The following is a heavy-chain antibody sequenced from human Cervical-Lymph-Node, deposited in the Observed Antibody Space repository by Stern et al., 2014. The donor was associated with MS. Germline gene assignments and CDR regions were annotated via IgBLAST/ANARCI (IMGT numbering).Heavy chain of an antibody. Sequence: QLVQSGPEVKRPGESLKISCQASGYTFTSYWNGWVRQMPGKGLEWIAILFPGGSDIRSSPSFQGQVPISADKSSSPAYLQWNTLKASDTAIYYCARQRYFDYWGQGTLVTVSS. V-gene: IGHV5-51*01. CDR3: ARQRYFDY. J-gene: IGHJ4*02. CDR1: GYTFTSYW. CDR2: LFPGGSDI.